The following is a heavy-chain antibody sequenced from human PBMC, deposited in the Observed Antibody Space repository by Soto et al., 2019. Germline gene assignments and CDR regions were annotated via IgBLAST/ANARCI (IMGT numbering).Heavy chain of an antibody. Sequence: GGSLRLSCAASGFTLSSYAMSWVRQAPGKGLEWVSAISGSGGSTYYADSVKGRFTISRDNSRNTLYLQMNSLRAEDTAVYYCAKSYGDYSVGDYYYYYYMDVWGRGTTVTVSS. CDR2: ISGSGGST. CDR1: GFTLSSYA. D-gene: IGHD4-17*01. J-gene: IGHJ6*03. CDR3: AKSYGDYSVGDYYYYYYMDV. V-gene: IGHV3-23*01.